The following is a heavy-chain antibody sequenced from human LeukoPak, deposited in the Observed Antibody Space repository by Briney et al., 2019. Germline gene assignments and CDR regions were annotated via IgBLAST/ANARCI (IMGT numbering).Heavy chain of an antibody. CDR1: RFTFSSYA. Sequence: GGSLGLSCSASRFTFSSYAMHWVRRAPGKGLEYVSAISNNGVNTYYADSVKGRFTISRDNSKNTLFLQMSSLRAEDTAVYYCVKRDSFASGSYDYWGQGTLVTVSS. CDR3: VKRDSFASGSYDY. D-gene: IGHD3-10*01. CDR2: ISNNGVNT. V-gene: IGHV3-64D*06. J-gene: IGHJ4*02.